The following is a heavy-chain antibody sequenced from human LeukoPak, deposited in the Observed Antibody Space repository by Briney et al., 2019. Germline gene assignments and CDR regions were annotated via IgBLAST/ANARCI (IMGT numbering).Heavy chain of an antibody. Sequence: TPSETLSLTCTVSGGSISSGHDYWSWIRQEPGKGLEWIGYIFYSGSTYYNPSLKSRVTISVDTSKNEFSLKVTSVTAADTAVYYCARAISRWDQPQDHWGQGTLVTVSS. CDR1: GGSISSGHDY. D-gene: IGHD6-13*01. J-gene: IGHJ4*02. V-gene: IGHV4-31*03. CDR2: IFYSGST. CDR3: ARAISRWDQPQDH.